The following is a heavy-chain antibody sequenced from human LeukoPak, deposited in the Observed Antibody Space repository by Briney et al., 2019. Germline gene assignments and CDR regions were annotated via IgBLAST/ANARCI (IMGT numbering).Heavy chain of an antibody. D-gene: IGHD1-26*01. CDR2: ISSSGSTI. CDR1: GFTFSSYE. CDR3: ASWGEGALDN. Sequence: SGGSLRLSCAASGFTFSSYEMNWVRQAPGKGLEWVSYISSSGSTIYYADSVKGRFTISRDNAKSSLYLQMNSLRVEDTGVYYCASWGEGALDNWGQGTLVTVSS. J-gene: IGHJ4*02. V-gene: IGHV3-48*03.